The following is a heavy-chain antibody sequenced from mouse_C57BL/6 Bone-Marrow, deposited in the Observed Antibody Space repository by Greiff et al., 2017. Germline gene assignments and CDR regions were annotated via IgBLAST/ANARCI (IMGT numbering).Heavy chain of an antibody. J-gene: IGHJ2*01. CDR2: INPYNGGT. D-gene: IGHD1-1*01. V-gene: IGHV1-19*01. CDR3: ARSTVVEYYFDY. Sequence: EVQGVESGPVLVKPGASVKMSCKASGYTFTDYYMNWVKQSHGKSLEWIGVINPYNGGTSYNQKFKGKATLTVDKSSSTAYMELNSLTSEDSVVYYCARSTVVEYYFDYWGQGTTLTVSS. CDR1: GYTFTDYY.